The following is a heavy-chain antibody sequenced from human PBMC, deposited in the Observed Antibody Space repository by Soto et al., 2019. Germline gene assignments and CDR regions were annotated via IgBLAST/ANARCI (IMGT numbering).Heavy chain of an antibody. CDR2: IIPILGIA. V-gene: IGHV1-69*08. J-gene: IGHJ2*01. Sequence: QVQLVQSGAEVKKPGSSVKVSCKASGGTFSSYTISWVRQAPGQGLEWMGRIIPILGIANYAQKFQGRVTITADKSTSTAYMELSSLRSEDTAVYYCARDLGYTSYGSGSYYKGYWYFDLWGRGTLVTVSS. CDR3: ARDLGYTSYGSGSYYKGYWYFDL. CDR1: GGTFSSYT. D-gene: IGHD3-10*01.